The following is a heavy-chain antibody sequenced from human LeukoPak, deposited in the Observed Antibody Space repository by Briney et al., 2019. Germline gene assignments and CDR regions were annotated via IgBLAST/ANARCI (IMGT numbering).Heavy chain of an antibody. CDR3: VRETTTTFVVVPFYFDY. CDR2: NSSTNSYK. Sequence: GGSLRLSCAASGLTFNRYTMSWVRQAPGRGLEWVSCNSSTNSYKYYADSGKGRFTISRDNAKNPLYLQMNSLRAEDTAVYYCVRETTTTFVVVPFYFDYWGQGTLVTVSS. D-gene: IGHD3-3*01. CDR1: GLTFNRYT. V-gene: IGHV3-21*01. J-gene: IGHJ4*02.